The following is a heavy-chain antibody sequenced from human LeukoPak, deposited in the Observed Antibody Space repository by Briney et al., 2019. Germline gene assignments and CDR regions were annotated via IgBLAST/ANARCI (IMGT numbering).Heavy chain of an antibody. V-gene: IGHV3-74*01. CDR1: GFTFSSYW. CDR3: ARSAAGSAFDI. J-gene: IGHJ3*02. CDR2: INTDGSIT. Sequence: GGSLRLSCAASGFTFSSYWMHWVRQAPGKGLVWVSRINTDGSITNYAGSVKGRFTISRDNAKNTLYLQMNSLRAEDTAVYYCARSAAGSAFDIWGQGTMVAVSS. D-gene: IGHD6-13*01.